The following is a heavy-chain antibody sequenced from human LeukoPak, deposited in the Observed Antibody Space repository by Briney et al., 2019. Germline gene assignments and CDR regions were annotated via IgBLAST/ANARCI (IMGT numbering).Heavy chain of an antibody. CDR1: GFTFDDYA. CDR3: AKDKGPSTVGATTN. J-gene: IGHJ4*02. Sequence: GGSLRLSCAASGFTFDDYAMHWVRQAPGKGLEWVSGISWNSGSIGYADSVKGRFTISRDNAKNSLYLQMNSLRAEDTALYYCAKDKGPSTVGATTNWGQGTLVTVSS. V-gene: IGHV3-9*01. CDR2: ISWNSGSI. D-gene: IGHD1-26*01.